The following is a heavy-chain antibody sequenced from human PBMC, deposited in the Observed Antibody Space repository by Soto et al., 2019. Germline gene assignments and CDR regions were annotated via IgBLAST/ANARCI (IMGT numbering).Heavy chain of an antibody. V-gene: IGHV4-34*01. D-gene: IGHD5-12*01. J-gene: IGHJ1*01. CDR3: ARRHEGGVATH. CDR1: GGSLSGYY. Sequence: QVQLQQWGAGLLKPSETLSLNCAVNGGSLSGYYWSWIRQPPGKGLAWIGEIKDGGYTNCIPSLQIRAAISSDTSNNRFSLRRTSATAADTGVYYCARRHEGGVATHGVHGALVTVAS. CDR2: IKDGGYT.